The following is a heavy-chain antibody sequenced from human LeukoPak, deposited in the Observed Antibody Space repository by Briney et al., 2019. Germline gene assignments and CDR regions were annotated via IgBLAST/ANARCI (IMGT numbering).Heavy chain of an antibody. J-gene: IGHJ4*02. CDR1: GFTFSSYG. CDR2: IRYDGSNR. Sequence: GGSLRLSCAASGFTFSSYGMHWVRRAPGKGLEWVAFIRYDGSNRYYADSVKGRFTISRDNSKNTLYLQMNSLRAEDTAVYYCAKDFDYYDSSGYFRWGQGTLVTVSS. CDR3: AKDFDYYDSSGYFR. V-gene: IGHV3-30*02. D-gene: IGHD3-22*01.